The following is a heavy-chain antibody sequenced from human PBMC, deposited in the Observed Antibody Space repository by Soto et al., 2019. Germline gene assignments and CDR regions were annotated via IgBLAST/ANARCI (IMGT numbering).Heavy chain of an antibody. J-gene: IGHJ5*01. D-gene: IGHD3-10*01. CDR3: ARQSGSYYKWFEY. Sequence: ASVKVSFKTSGYTFTAYYMHLLRDSPGHGLELLGWTSPRTGGAKYSHKFQGRVSMTRNTSITTAYMELTGLSTDDTAVYYCARQSGSYYKWFEYWGKANLVSVS. CDR1: GYTFTAYY. CDR2: TSPRTGGA. V-gene: IGHV1-2*02.